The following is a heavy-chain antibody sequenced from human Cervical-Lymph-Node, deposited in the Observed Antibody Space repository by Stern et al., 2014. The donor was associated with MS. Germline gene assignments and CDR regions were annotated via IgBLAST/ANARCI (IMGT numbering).Heavy chain of an antibody. V-gene: IGHV1-69*09. D-gene: IGHD5-18*01. J-gene: IGHJ4*02. CDR3: AREDLADTAPSDF. CDR1: GDTFNNYI. CDR2: VVPIDGVE. Sequence: VQLVESGAEVQKPGSSVKVSCKASGDTFNNYIFSWVRQAPGQGLEWLGRVVPIDGVENYAQKFQDRVTISADKSTSTVYMELRSLRSEDTAIYYCAREDLADTAPSDFWGQGTLVTVSS.